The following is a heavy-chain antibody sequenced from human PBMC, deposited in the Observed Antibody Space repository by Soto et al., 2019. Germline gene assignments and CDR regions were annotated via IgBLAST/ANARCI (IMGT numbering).Heavy chain of an antibody. Sequence: QVQLVESGGAVVQPGRSLRLSCAASGFTFSSYGMHWVRQAPGRGREWVALIWFDGSDKYYTESVKGRFTISRDNSKSTLYLQMNSLRAEDTAVYYCARLYCSASSCYSVGAFDIRGQGTMVTVSS. CDR3: ARLYCSASSCYSVGAFDI. V-gene: IGHV3-33*01. D-gene: IGHD2-15*01. CDR1: GFTFSSYG. J-gene: IGHJ3*02. CDR2: IWFDGSDK.